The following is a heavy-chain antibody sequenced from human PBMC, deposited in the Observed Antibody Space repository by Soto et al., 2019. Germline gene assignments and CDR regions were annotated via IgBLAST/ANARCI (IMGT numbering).Heavy chain of an antibody. CDR3: ARDLPPSYDSSGYSVVDI. J-gene: IGHJ3*02. V-gene: IGHV4-59*01. CDR2: IYSSGST. D-gene: IGHD3-22*01. CDR1: GGSISSYY. Sequence: SETLSLTCSVSGGSISSYYWSWIRQSPGKGLEWIGYIYSSGSTNYNPSLKSRVTISVDTSKNQFSLKLSSVTAADTAVYYCARDLPPSYDSSGYSVVDIWGQGTMVTVS.